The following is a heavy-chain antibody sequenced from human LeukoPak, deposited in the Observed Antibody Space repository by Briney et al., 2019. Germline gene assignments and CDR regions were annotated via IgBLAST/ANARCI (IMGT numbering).Heavy chain of an antibody. CDR1: GYTFTGYY. J-gene: IGHJ4*02. CDR3: ARAVAGLFDY. Sequence: SVKVTCKSSGYTFTGYYMHWVRQAPGQGLDWMGWINPNSGGTNYAQKFQGWVTMTRDTSISTAYMELCRLRSDDTAVYYCARAVAGLFDYWGQGTLVTVSS. D-gene: IGHD6-19*01. CDR2: INPNSGGT. V-gene: IGHV1-2*04.